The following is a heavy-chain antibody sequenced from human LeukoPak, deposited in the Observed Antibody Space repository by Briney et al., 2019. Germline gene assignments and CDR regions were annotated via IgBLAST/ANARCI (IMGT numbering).Heavy chain of an antibody. V-gene: IGHV1-46*01. CDR3: ARDLTPPPATGTGGVFDY. CDR2: INPSGGST. CDR1: GYTFTAYY. D-gene: IGHD6-13*01. Sequence: ASVKVSCKASGYTFTAYYMHWVRQAPGQGLEWMGMINPSGGSTTYAEKFQGRVTMTRDTSTSTVYMELRSLRSDDTAVYYCARDLTPPPATGTGGVFDYWGQGTLVTVSS. J-gene: IGHJ4*02.